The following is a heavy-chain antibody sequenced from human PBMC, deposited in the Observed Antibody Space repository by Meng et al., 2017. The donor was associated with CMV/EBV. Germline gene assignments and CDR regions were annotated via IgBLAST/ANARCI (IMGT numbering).Heavy chain of an antibody. V-gene: IGHV4-34*01. CDR2: INHSGST. Sequence: QVQLQQWAAGLLTPTETLSLTCAVYGGSFSGYYWSWIRQPPGKGLEWIGEINHSGSTNYNPSLKSRVTISVDTSKNQFSLKLSSVTAADTAVYYCARGVGATGKADYWGQGTLVTVSS. CDR1: GGSFSGYY. CDR3: ARGVGATGKADY. J-gene: IGHJ4*02. D-gene: IGHD1-26*01.